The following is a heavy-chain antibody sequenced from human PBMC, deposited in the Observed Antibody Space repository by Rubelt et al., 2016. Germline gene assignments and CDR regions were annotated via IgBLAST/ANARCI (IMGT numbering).Heavy chain of an antibody. Sequence: LTCTISGGSISSGSYYWGWIRQPPGKGLEWIGSIYYSGRTYYNPSLKSRVTISLDTSKNQFSLKLTSVTAADTAVYYCARDQGYTDFDYWGQGTLVTVSS. V-gene: IGHV4-39*07. CDR1: GGSISSGSYY. CDR3: ARDQGYTDFDY. D-gene: IGHD1-1*01. CDR2: IYYSGRT. J-gene: IGHJ4*02.